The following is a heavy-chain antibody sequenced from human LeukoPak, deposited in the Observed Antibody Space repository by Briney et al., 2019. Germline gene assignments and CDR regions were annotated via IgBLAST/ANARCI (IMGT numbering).Heavy chain of an antibody. CDR1: GGSISSYY. J-gene: IGHJ5*02. D-gene: IGHD3-10*01. V-gene: IGHV4-4*07. Sequence: SDTLSLTCTVSGGSISSYYWSWIRQPAGKGLEWIGRIYISGSTNYNPSLKSRVTTSVDTSTNQFSLKPSSATAADAAGYYCARDMVRGVINWFEPWGQGTLVTVSS. CDR3: ARDMVRGVINWFEP. CDR2: IYISGST.